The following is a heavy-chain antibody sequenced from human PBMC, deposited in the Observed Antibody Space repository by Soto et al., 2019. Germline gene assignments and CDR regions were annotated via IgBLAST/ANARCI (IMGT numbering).Heavy chain of an antibody. D-gene: IGHD3-10*02. Sequence: EVQLVESGGDLVQPGRSLRLSCATSGFALRDSAMHWVRQVPGGGLEWVSGMYASGDVGHADSVKGRFTMSRDVAKNSLYLQMNSLTTEDTALYYCVKDNLSGGADVWGQGTTVTVSS. CDR2: MYASGDV. CDR3: VKDNLSGGADV. V-gene: IGHV3-9*01. J-gene: IGHJ6*02. CDR1: GFALRDSA.